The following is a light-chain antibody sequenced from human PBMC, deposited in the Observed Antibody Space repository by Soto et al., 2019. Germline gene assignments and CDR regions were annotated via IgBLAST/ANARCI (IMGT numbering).Light chain of an antibody. CDR2: LNSDGSH. Sequence: QPVLTQSPSASASLGPSVKLTCTLSSGHSSYAIAWHQQQPEKGPRYLMKLNSDGSHSRGDGIPDRFSGSSSGAERYLTISSLQSEDEADYYCQTWGTGIHVFGTGTKVTVL. CDR3: QTWGTGIHV. CDR1: SGHSSYA. V-gene: IGLV4-69*01. J-gene: IGLJ1*01.